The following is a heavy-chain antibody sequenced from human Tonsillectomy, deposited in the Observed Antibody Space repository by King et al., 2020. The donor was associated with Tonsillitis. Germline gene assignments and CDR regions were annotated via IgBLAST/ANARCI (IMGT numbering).Heavy chain of an antibody. J-gene: IGHJ4*02. CDR2: ISYSGST. D-gene: IGHD3/OR15-3a*01. CDR3: ASYAYTFWTSIG. Sequence: HVQLQESGPGLVKPSQTLSLTCTVSGASISNGDYYWSWIRQHPGKGLEWIGYISYSGSTYYDPSLQSRVTMSVDTSKNQFSLKLSSVAAADSAVYYCASYAYTFWTSIGWGQGTLVTVSS. CDR1: GASISNGDYY. V-gene: IGHV4-31*03.